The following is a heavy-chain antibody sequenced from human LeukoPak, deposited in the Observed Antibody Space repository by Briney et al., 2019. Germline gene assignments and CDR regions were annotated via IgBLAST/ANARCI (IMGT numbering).Heavy chain of an antibody. CDR3: ARDLTGGNDY. CDR2: INRDGGTT. CDR1: GFTFSSYW. Sequence: GGSLRLSCAASGFTFSSYWMHWVRQVPGKGLVWVSRINRDGGTTTYADSVKGRFTISRDNAKNTLYLQMNSLRAEETAIYYCARDLTGGNDYWGQGTLVTVSS. V-gene: IGHV3-74*01. D-gene: IGHD7-27*01. J-gene: IGHJ4*02.